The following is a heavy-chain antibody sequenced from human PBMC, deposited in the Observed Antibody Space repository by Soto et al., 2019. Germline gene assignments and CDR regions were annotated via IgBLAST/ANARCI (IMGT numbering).Heavy chain of an antibody. CDR1: GGSISSSNW. CDR2: IYHSGST. V-gene: IGHV4-4*02. D-gene: IGHD1-26*01. Sequence: SETLSLTCAVSGGSISSSNWWSWVRQPPGKGLEWIGEIYHSGSTNYNPSLKSRVTISVDKSKNQFSLKLSSVTAADTAVYYCARDAVGATVSSFDPWGQGTLVTVSS. CDR3: ARDAVGATVSSFDP. J-gene: IGHJ5*02.